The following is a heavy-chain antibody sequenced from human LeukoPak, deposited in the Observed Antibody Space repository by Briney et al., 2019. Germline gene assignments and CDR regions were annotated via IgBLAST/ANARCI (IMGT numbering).Heavy chain of an antibody. CDR3: AGWFGELLSIFTY. CDR2: IYHSGST. V-gene: IGHV4-38-2*01. D-gene: IGHD3-10*01. Sequence: SETLSLTCAVSGYSIRSGYYWGWIRQPPGKGLEWIGSIYHSGSTYYNPSLKSRVTISVDTSKNQFSLKLRSVTAVDTAVYYCAGWFGELLSIFTYWGQGALVTVSS. J-gene: IGHJ4*02. CDR1: GYSIRSGYY.